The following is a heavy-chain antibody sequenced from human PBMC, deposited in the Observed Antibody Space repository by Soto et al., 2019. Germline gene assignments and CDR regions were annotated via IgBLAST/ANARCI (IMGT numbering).Heavy chain of an antibody. CDR3: ARRVGKPYYFDY. V-gene: IGHV4-59*01. CDR2: IYYSGST. CDR1: GGSISSYY. Sequence: QVQLQESGPGLVKPSETLSLTCTVSGGSISSYYWSWIRQPPGKGLEWIGYIYYSGSTNYNPSVKSRVTISVDTSKNQFSLKLSSVTAADTAVYYCARRVGKPYYFDYWGQGTLVTVSS. D-gene: IGHD2-15*01. J-gene: IGHJ4*02.